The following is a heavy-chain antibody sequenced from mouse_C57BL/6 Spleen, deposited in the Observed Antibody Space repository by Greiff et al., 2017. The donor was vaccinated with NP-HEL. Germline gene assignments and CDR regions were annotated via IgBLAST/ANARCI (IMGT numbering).Heavy chain of an antibody. V-gene: IGHV1-81*01. D-gene: IGHD2-5*01. CDR2: IYPRSGNT. CDR1: GYTFTSYG. Sequence: QVQLKESGAELARPGASVKLSCKASGYTFTSYGISWVKQRTGQGLEWIGEIYPRSGNTYYNEKFKGKATLTADKSSSTAYMELRSLTSEDAAVYFCARSGYSNWFAYWGQGTLVTVSA. J-gene: IGHJ3*01. CDR3: ARSGYSNWFAY.